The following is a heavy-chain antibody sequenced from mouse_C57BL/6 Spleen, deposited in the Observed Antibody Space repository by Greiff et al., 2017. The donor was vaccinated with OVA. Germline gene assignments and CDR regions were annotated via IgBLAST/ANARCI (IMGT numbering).Heavy chain of an antibody. Sequence: EVKLVESGGGLVKPGGSLKLSCAASGFTFSSYAMSWVRQTPEQRLEWVATISDGGSYTYYPANVKGRFTISRDNAKNNLYLQMSHLKSEDTAVYYCARDRNSYYFDYWGQGTTLTVSS. CDR1: GFTFSSYA. J-gene: IGHJ2*01. CDR3: ARDRNSYYFDY. V-gene: IGHV5-4*01. CDR2: ISDGGSYT.